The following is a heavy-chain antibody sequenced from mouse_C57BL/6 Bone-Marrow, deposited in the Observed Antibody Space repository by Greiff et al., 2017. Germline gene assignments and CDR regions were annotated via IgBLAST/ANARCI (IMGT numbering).Heavy chain of an antibody. CDR2: IDPENGDT. D-gene: IGHD2-3*01. V-gene: IGHV14-4*01. CDR3: TTFDGYYVAWFAY. J-gene: IGHJ3*01. CDR1: GFNIKDDY. Sequence: VQLQQSGAELVRPGASVKLSCTASGFNIKDDYMHWVKQRPEQGLEWIGWIDPENGDTEYASKFQGKATITADTSSNTAHLQLSSLTSEDTAISYCTTFDGYYVAWFAYWGQGTLVTVSA.